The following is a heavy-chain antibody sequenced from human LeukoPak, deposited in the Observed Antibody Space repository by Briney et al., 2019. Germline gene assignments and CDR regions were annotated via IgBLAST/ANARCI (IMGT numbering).Heavy chain of an antibody. V-gene: IGHV4-39*07. J-gene: IGHJ4*02. D-gene: IGHD3-16*01. Sequence: PSETLSLTCTVSGGSISSSSYYWGWIRQPPGKGLEWIGSIYYSGNTYYNPSLKSRVTISVDTSKNQFSLKLSSVTAADTAVYYCARGLGSAGADDYWGQGTLVTVSS. CDR1: GGSISSSSYY. CDR2: IYYSGNT. CDR3: ARGLGSAGADDY.